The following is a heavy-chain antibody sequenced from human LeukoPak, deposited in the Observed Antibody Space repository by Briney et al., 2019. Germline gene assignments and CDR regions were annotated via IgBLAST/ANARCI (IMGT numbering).Heavy chain of an antibody. CDR3: ARQTVNRFDP. CDR2: INPSGGGT. Sequence: VASVKVSCKASGYTFTSYHIHWVRQAPGQGLEWMGIINPSGGGTRYAQKFQGRVTMTRDTSTSTFYMELSSPRSEDTAVYYCARQTVNRFDPWGQGTLVTVSS. CDR1: GYTFTSYH. J-gene: IGHJ5*02. V-gene: IGHV1-46*01.